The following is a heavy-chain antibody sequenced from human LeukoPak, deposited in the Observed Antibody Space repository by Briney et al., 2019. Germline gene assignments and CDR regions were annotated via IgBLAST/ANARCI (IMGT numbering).Heavy chain of an antibody. CDR2: IIPIFGTA. Sequence: SVKVSCKASGGTFSSYAIGWVRQAPGQGLEWMGRIIPIFGTANYAQKFQGRVTITTDESTSTAYMELSSLRSEDTAVYYCARDISSGWYENDYWGQGTLVTVSS. J-gene: IGHJ4*02. V-gene: IGHV1-69*05. CDR1: GGTFSSYA. CDR3: ARDISSGWYENDY. D-gene: IGHD6-19*01.